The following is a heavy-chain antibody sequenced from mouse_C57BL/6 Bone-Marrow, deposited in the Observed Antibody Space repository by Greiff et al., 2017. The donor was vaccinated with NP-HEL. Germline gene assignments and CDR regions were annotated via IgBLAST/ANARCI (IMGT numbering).Heavy chain of an antibody. CDR3: AKSWDDSNYAFDY. V-gene: IGHV2-5*01. D-gene: IGHD2-5*01. J-gene: IGHJ2*01. CDR1: GFSLTSYG. Sequence: VQLQESGPGLVQPSQSLSITCTVSGFSLTSYGVHWVRQSPGKGLEWLGVIWRGGSTDYNAAFMSRLSITKDNSKSQVFFKMNSLQADDTAVYYCAKSWDDSNYAFDYWGQGTTLTVSS. CDR2: IWRGGST.